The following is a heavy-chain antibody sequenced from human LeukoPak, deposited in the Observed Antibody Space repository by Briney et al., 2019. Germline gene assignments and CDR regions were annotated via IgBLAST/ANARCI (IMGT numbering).Heavy chain of an antibody. D-gene: IGHD3-3*01. CDR2: IRPDGSNE. J-gene: IGHJ4*02. V-gene: IGHV3-30*02. Sequence: GGSLRLSCAASRFIFSTYGMHWVRQAPGKGLEWVAFIRPDGSNEYYAASVRGRFAISRDNSQNTLHLQMNSLRAEDTAVYYCAKNDFWSGYYNYYFDYWGQGTLVTVSS. CDR3: AKNDFWSGYYNYYFDY. CDR1: RFIFSTYG.